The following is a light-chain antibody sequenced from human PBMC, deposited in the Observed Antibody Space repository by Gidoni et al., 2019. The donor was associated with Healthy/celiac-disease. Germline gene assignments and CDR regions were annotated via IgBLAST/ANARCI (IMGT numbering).Light chain of an antibody. V-gene: IGLV2-14*01. J-gene: IGLJ2*01. Sequence: QSALTQPATVSGSPGQSSTISCTGTRSDVGGYNYVSWYQQHPGKAPKLLIYEVRNRTSWVSNRFSVSKSGNTASLTSSGLQAEDEAYYYCSSYTSSSTLVFGGGTKLTVL. CDR1: RSDVGGYNY. CDR3: SSYTSSSTLV. CDR2: EVR.